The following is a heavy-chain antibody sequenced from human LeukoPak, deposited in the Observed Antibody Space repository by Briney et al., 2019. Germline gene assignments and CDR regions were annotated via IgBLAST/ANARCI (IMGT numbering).Heavy chain of an antibody. CDR3: ARRRVYSGSGEFDF. CDR2: IHYSGTT. J-gene: IGHJ4*02. V-gene: IGHV4-59*01. CDR1: GGSFSGYY. Sequence: PSETLSLTCAVYGGSFSGYYWSWIRQPPGKGLEWIGYIHYSGTTNYNSSLKSRVTISLDTSRNQFSLKLRSVTTADTAVYYCARRRVYSGSGEFDFWGQGTLVTVSS. D-gene: IGHD5-12*01.